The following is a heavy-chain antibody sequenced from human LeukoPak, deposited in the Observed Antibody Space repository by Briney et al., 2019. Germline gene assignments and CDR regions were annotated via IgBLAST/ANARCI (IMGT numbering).Heavy chain of an antibody. J-gene: IGHJ4*02. Sequence: GGSLRLSCAASGFTFSSYAMSWVRQAPGKGLEWVSAISGSGGSTYYADSVKGRFTISRDNSKNTLYLQMNSLRAEDTAVYYCARASKEWLAPFDYWGQGTLVTVSS. CDR2: ISGSGGST. D-gene: IGHD6-19*01. V-gene: IGHV3-23*01. CDR3: ARASKEWLAPFDY. CDR1: GFTFSSYA.